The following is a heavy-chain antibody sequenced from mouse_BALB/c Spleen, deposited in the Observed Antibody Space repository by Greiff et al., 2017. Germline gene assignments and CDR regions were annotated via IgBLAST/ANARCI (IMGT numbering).Heavy chain of an antibody. CDR2: ISSGGSYT. J-gene: IGHJ2*01. CDR3: ARQETTVVATDRYFDY. V-gene: IGHV5-6*01. D-gene: IGHD1-1*01. CDR1: GFTFSSYG. Sequence: EVMLVESGGDLVKPGGSLKLSCAASGFTFSSYGMSWVRQTPDKRLEWVATISSGGSYTYYPDSVKGRFTITRDNAKNTLYLKMSSLKSEDTAMYYWARQETTVVATDRYFDYWGQGTTLTVSS.